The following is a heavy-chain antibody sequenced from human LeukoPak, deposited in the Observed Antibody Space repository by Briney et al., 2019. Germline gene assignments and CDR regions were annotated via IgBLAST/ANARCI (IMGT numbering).Heavy chain of an antibody. CDR1: GFTFSSYG. D-gene: IGHD3-10*01. J-gene: IGHJ4*02. CDR3: ASLWFGELFGFDY. Sequence: GGSPRLSCAASGFTFSSYGMHWVRQAPGKGLEWVAFIRYDGSNKYYADSVKGRFTISRDNSKNTLYLQMNSLRAEDTAVYYCASLWFGELFGFDYWGQGTLVTVSS. CDR2: IRYDGSNK. V-gene: IGHV3-30*02.